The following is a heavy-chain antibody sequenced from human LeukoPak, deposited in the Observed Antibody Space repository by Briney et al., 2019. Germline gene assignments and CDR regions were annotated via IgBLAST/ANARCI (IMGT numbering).Heavy chain of an antibody. J-gene: IGHJ4*02. CDR3: AKVTGLYPWYFDY. CDR1: GFIFSNYG. V-gene: IGHV3-30*02. CDR2: IRFDGSNI. Sequence: GGSLRLSCVPSGFIFSNYGMHWVRQAPGKGLEWLTFIRFDGSNILYADSVKGRFTISRDNSKNTLYLQMNSLRAEDTAVYYCAKVTGLYPWYFDYWGQGTLVTVSS. D-gene: IGHD2-2*02.